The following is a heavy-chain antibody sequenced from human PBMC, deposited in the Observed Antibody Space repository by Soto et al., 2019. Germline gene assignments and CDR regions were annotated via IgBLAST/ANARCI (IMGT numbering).Heavy chain of an antibody. Sequence: VKLVQSEAEVKKPGASVKVSCKASGFVFSDYGIAWMRQAPGKGLEWMAWISVHSGETNYAQAVQDRLTLTTDTSTDTAYMVFRNLRSDDTAVYYYARQKVSLVLPNFWGQGTLVAVSS. CDR1: GFVFSDYG. J-gene: IGHJ4*02. D-gene: IGHD3-16*02. CDR2: ISVHSGET. V-gene: IGHV1-18*01. CDR3: ARQKVSLVLPNF.